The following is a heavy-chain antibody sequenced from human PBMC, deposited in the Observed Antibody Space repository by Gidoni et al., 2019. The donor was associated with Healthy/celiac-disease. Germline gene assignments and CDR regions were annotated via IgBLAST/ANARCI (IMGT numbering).Heavy chain of an antibody. CDR2: IYYSGST. Sequence: QVQLQESGPGLVKPSETLSLTCTVSGGSISSYYWSWIRQPPGKGLEWIGYIYYSGSTNYNPSLKSRVTISVDTSKNQFSLKLSSVTAADTAVYYCARVGNLYGDCGDYYYGMDVWGQGTTVTVSS. D-gene: IGHD4-17*01. CDR1: GGSISSYY. J-gene: IGHJ6*02. V-gene: IGHV4-59*01. CDR3: ARVGNLYGDCGDYYYGMDV.